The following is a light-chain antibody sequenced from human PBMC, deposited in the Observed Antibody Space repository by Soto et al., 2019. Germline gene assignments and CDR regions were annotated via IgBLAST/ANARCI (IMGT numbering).Light chain of an antibody. Sequence: QSALTQPASVSGSPGQSIAISCSETSSDVGSSNLVSWYQQHPGKAPKLIIFEGDRRPSGVSGRFSGSKSGNTASLTISGLQAEDEADYYCCSFARSTTFYVFGTGTKVTVL. V-gene: IGLV2-23*01. CDR1: SSDVGSSNL. CDR3: CSFARSTTFYV. J-gene: IGLJ1*01. CDR2: EGD.